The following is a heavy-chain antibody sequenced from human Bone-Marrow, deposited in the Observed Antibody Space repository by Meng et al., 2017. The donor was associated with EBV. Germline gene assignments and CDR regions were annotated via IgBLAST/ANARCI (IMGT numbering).Heavy chain of an antibody. V-gene: IGHV4-4*02. Sequence: QGQLQQWGPGTGAPSGTLSLSCAVAGGSLSRSNWWSSVRQPPGKGLEWIGDIYHSGSTNYNPSLKSRVTISVDKSKNQFCLKLSSVTAADTAVYYCLLQVQDDDYWGQGTLVTVSS. CDR2: IYHSGST. J-gene: IGHJ4*02. CDR1: GGSLSRSNW. CDR3: LLQVQDDDY. D-gene: IGHD1-1*01.